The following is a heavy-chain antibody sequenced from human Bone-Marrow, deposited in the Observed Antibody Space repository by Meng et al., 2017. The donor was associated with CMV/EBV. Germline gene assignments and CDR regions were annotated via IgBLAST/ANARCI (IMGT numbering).Heavy chain of an antibody. CDR2: INPNSGGT. V-gene: IGHV1-2*02. Sequence: ASVKVSCKSSGYTFTVYYMHWVRQAPGQGLEWMGWINPNSGGTNYAQKFQGRVTMTRDRSINTAYMELSGLTSDDTAIYYCTRAPSAEARILPFDYWGQGTLVTVSS. CDR1: GYTFTVYY. J-gene: IGHJ4*02. CDR3: TRAPSAEARILPFDY.